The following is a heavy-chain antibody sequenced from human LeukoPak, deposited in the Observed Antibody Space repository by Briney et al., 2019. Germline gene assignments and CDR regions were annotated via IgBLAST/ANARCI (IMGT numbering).Heavy chain of an antibody. D-gene: IGHD5-18*01. J-gene: IGHJ4*02. CDR2: IYYSGST. CDR3: ARRGYSYEGGSFDY. CDR1: GGSISSGDYY. V-gene: IGHV4-61*08. Sequence: SETLSLTCTVSGGSISSGDYYWSWIRQPPGKGLEWIGYIYYSGSTNYNPSLKSRVTISVDTSKNQFSLKLSSVTAADTAVYYCARRGYSYEGGSFDYWGQGTLVTVSS.